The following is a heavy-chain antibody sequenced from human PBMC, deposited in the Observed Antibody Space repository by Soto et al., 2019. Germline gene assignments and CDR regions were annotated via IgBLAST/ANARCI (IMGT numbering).Heavy chain of an antibody. D-gene: IGHD3-10*01. CDR2: IKSKTDGGTI. CDR1: GFTFSKAW. CDR3: TADVRRAGVWGFDP. V-gene: IGHV3-15*01. Sequence: EVQLVESGGGLVKPGGSLRLSCEASGFTFSKAWMSWVRQAPGKGPEWVGRIKSKTDGGTIGYAAPVEGRFTISRDDSKNTVDLQMNSLKTEDTAVYYWTADVRRAGVWGFDPWGQGTLVTVS. J-gene: IGHJ5*02.